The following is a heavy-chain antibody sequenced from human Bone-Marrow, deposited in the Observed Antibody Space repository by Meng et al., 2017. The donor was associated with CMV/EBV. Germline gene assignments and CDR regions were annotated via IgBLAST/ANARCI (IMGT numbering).Heavy chain of an antibody. J-gene: IGHJ6*02. D-gene: IGHD1-1*01. CDR2: VYPGDSDT. CDR3: ARRNDPSYYYGMDV. V-gene: IGHV5-51*01. CDR1: GYSFTTYW. Sequence: GESLKISCKGSGYSFTTYWIGWVRQMPGKGLEWMGIVYPGDSDTTYSPSFQGHVTISADKSISTAYLQWSSLKASDTAMYYCARRNDPSYYYGMDVWGQGTTVTVSS.